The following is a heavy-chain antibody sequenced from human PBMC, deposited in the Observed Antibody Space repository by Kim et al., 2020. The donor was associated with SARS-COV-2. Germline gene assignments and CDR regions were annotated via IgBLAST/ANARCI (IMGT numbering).Heavy chain of an antibody. J-gene: IGHJ5*02. CDR2: IYPGDSDT. CDR1: GYSFTSYW. Sequence: GESLKISCKGSGYSFTSYWIGWVRQMPGKGLEWMGIIYPGDSDTRYSPSFQGQVTISADKSISTAYLQWSSLKASDTAMYYCARWIAAAEGAGLTWFDPWGQGTLVTVSS. V-gene: IGHV5-51*01. D-gene: IGHD6-13*01. CDR3: ARWIAAAEGAGLTWFDP.